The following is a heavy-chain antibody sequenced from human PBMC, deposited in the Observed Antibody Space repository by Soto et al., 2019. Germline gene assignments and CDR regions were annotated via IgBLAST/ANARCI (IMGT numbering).Heavy chain of an antibody. D-gene: IGHD3-9*01. Sequence: GGSLRLSCAASGFTFSSSAMSWVRQAPGKGLEWVSAISGSGGSTYYADSVKGRFTISRDNSKNTLYLQMNSLRAEDTAVYYCAKEADILTGPQTYFDYWGQGTLVTVSS. CDR3: AKEADILTGPQTYFDY. CDR1: GFTFSSSA. V-gene: IGHV3-23*01. CDR2: ISGSGGST. J-gene: IGHJ4*02.